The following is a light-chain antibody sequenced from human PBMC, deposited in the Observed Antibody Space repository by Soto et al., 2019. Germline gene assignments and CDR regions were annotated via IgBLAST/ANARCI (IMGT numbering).Light chain of an antibody. CDR3: QQFNSYPIT. J-gene: IGKJ5*01. V-gene: IGKV1-13*02. Sequence: AIPLTQSPSSLSASVGDRVTITCRASQDIRGALAWYQQKPGKAPKMLIYDVSKLERGVPSRFSGSSSGTDFTLTISSLQPEDFATYYCQQFNSYPITFGQGTRLEIK. CDR1: QDIRGA. CDR2: DVS.